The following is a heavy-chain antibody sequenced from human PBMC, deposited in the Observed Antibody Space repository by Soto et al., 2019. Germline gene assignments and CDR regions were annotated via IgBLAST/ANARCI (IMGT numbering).Heavy chain of an antibody. CDR3: AKRGSGSDFDY. J-gene: IGHJ4*02. CDR1: GFTFSSYA. D-gene: IGHD3-10*01. V-gene: IGHV3-23*01. Sequence: EVQLLESGGGLVQPGGSLRLSCAASGFTFSSYALNWVRQAPGKGLEWVSVISGSGGSTYYADSVKGRFTISRDNSKSTLYLQMNSLRAEDTAVYYCAKRGSGSDFDYWGQGTRVTVSS. CDR2: ISGSGGST.